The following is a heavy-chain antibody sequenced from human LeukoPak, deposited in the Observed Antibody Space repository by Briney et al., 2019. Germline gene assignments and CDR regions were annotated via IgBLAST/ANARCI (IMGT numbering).Heavy chain of an antibody. CDR1: GGSFSGYY. D-gene: IGHD2-15*01. V-gene: IGHV4-34*01. CDR2: INHSGST. J-gene: IGHJ4*02. CDR3: ARAYEGLLNNDYGDY. Sequence: SETLSLTCAVYGGSFSGYYWSWIRQPPGKGLEWIGEINHSGSTNYNPSLKSRVTISVDTSKNQFSLKLSSVTAADTAVYYCARAYEGLLNNDYGDYWGQGTLVTVSS.